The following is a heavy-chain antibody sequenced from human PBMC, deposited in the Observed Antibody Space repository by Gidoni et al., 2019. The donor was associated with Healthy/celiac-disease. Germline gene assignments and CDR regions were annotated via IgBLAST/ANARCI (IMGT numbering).Heavy chain of an antibody. J-gene: IGHJ5*02. CDR2: IYYSWST. CDR1: GGSISSGGYY. Sequence: QVQLQESGPGLVKRSQTLSLTCTVSGGSISSGGYYWSWIRQHQGKGMEWIGYIYYSWSTYYTPSLKSRVTISVDTSKNQFALKLSSVTAADTAGYYCARKYYYDSGSVGWFDPWGQGTLVTVSS. V-gene: IGHV4-31*03. CDR3: ARKYYYDSGSVGWFDP. D-gene: IGHD3-22*01.